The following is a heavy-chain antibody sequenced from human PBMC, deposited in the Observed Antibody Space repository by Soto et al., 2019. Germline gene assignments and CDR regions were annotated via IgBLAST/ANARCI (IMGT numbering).Heavy chain of an antibody. CDR1: GASISGNY. CDR2: IYTSEST. J-gene: IGHJ5*01. CDR3: ARKANDGGWFDP. Sequence: SETLSLTCTVSGASISGNYWSWIRQSAGKGLEWIGRIYTSESTIYNPSLRSRVTISLDTSKNQFSLKLTSVTAADKAVYYCARKANDGGWFDPWGRGTLVTVSS. V-gene: IGHV4-4*07. D-gene: IGHD1-1*01.